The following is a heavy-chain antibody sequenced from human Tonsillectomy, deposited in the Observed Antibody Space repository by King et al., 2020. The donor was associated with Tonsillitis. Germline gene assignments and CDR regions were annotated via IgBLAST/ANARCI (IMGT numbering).Heavy chain of an antibody. J-gene: IGHJ4*02. D-gene: IGHD2-8*01. CDR1: GGSFSGYY. CDR3: ARGRAIVLMVYAILSFDY. Sequence: VQLQQWGAGLLKPSETLSLTCAVYGGSFSGYYWSWIRQPPGKGLEWIGEINHSGSTNYNPSLKSRVTISVDTSKNQFSLKLSSVTAADTAVYYCARGRAIVLMVYAILSFDYWGQGTLVTVSS. CDR2: INHSGST. V-gene: IGHV4-34*01.